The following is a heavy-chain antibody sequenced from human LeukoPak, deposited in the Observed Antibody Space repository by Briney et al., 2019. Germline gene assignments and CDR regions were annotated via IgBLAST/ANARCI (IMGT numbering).Heavy chain of an antibody. CDR1: GGTFSSYA. V-gene: IGHV1-69*13. J-gene: IGHJ4*02. Sequence: GASVKVSCKASGGTFSSYAISWVRQAPGQGLEWMGGIIPIFGTANYAQKFQGRVTITADESTSTAYMELSSLRSEDTAVYYCARALITFGGVIVPFDYWGQGTLVTVSS. CDR3: ARALITFGGVIVPFDY. D-gene: IGHD3-16*02. CDR2: IIPIFGTA.